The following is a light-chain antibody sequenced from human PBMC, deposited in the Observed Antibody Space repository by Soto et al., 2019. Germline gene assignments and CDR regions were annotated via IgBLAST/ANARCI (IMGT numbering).Light chain of an antibody. CDR3: QQYNNWPPWT. V-gene: IGKV3-15*01. CDR1: QSVSSN. CDR2: GAS. Sequence: EIVMTQSLATLSVSTGERATLSCRASQSVSSNLAWYQQKPGQAPRLLIYGASTRATGIPARFSGSGSGTEFTLTISSLQSEDFAVYYCQQYNNWPPWTFCQVTKV. J-gene: IGKJ1*01.